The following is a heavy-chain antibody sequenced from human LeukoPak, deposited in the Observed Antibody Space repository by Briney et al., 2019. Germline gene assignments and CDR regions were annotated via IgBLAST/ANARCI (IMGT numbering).Heavy chain of an antibody. J-gene: IGHJ6*03. V-gene: IGHV2-70*11. D-gene: IGHD1-7*01. CDR2: CAWDDDK. CDR3: ARIRAVAGTRYYYVDV. Sequence: SGPTLVNPTQTLTLTCTFSGFSLSTGGMCVGWIRQPPGKALEWLARCAWDDDKYYSTSLKTRLTISKDTSKNQVVLTLTNMDPVDTATYYCARIRAVAGTRYYYVDVWGKGTTVTVSS. CDR1: GFSLSTGGMC.